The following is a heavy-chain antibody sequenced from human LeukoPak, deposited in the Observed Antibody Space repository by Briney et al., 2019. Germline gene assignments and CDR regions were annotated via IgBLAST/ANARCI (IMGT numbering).Heavy chain of an antibody. V-gene: IGHV3-33*01. CDR1: GFTFSSYG. CDR2: IWYDGSNK. D-gene: IGHD2-15*01. J-gene: IGHJ3*02. CDR3: ARETYCSGGSCYSNPTGAFDI. Sequence: GGSLRLSCAASGFTFSSYGMHWVRQAPGKGLEWVAVIWYDGSNKYYADSVKGRFTISRDNSENTLYLQMNSLRAEDTAVYYCARETYCSGGSCYSNPTGAFDIWGQGTMVTVSS.